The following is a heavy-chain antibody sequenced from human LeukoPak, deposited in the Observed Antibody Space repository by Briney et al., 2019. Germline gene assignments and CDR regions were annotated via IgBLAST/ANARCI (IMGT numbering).Heavy chain of an antibody. CDR1: GFTFSSYA. Sequence: SGGSLRLSCAASGFTFSSYAMSWVRQAPGKGLEWVSAISGSGGSTYYADSVKGRFTISRDNSKNTLYLQMNSLRAEDTAVYYCAKGGVWFPGGDGMDVWGEGTTVTVSS. CDR3: AKGGVWFPGGDGMDV. D-gene: IGHD3-10*01. J-gene: IGHJ6*04. CDR2: ISGSGGST. V-gene: IGHV3-23*01.